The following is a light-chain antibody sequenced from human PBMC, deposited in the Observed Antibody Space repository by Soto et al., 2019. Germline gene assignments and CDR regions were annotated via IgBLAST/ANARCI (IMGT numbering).Light chain of an antibody. CDR3: QFFGSSRYT. CDR2: GAS. Sequence: EIVLTQSPGTLSLSPGERATLACRASQSISSSYLAWYQQKPGQAPRLLIYGASSRATGIPDSFSGSGSGTDFTLTISRLEPEDFAVYYCQFFGSSRYTFGQGTKLEIK. V-gene: IGKV3-20*01. J-gene: IGKJ2*01. CDR1: QSISSSY.